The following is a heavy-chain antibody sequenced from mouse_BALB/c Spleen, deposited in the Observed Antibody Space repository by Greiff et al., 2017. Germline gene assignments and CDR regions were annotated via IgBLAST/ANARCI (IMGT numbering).Heavy chain of an antibody. CDR3: ARRVWPYAMDY. J-gene: IGHJ4*01. CDR1: GFDFSRYW. V-gene: IGHV4-1*02. D-gene: IGHD2-10*02. Sequence: EVKLQESGGGLVQPGGSLKLSCAASGFDFSRYWMSWVRQAPGKGLEWIGEINPDSSTINYTPSLKDKFIISRDNAKNTLYLQMSKVRSEDTALYYCARRVWPYAMDYWGQGTSVTVSS. CDR2: INPDSSTI.